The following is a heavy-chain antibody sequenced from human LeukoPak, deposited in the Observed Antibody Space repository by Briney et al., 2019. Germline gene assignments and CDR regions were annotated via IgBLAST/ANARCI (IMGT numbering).Heavy chain of an antibody. V-gene: IGHV3-7*01. CDR1: GFTSSSYW. CDR2: IKKDGNEA. Sequence: GGSLRLSGAGSGFTSSSYWMNWVRQAPGKGLEWVAIIKKDGNEAFYVDSVKGRFTISRDNVENSLYLQMNSLRVEDTAVYYCMGGHGWLPENWGQGTLVTVSS. J-gene: IGHJ4*02. CDR3: MGGHGWLPEN. D-gene: IGHD3-22*01.